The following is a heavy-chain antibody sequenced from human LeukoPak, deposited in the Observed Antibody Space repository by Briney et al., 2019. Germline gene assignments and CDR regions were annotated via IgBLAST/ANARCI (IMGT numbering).Heavy chain of an antibody. CDR3: ARLVDYDNSGDPDIFDI. V-gene: IGHV4-59*01. J-gene: IGHJ3*02. D-gene: IGHD3-22*01. CDR1: SGFISSYY. Sequence: SETLSLTCIVSSGFISSYYWSWIRQTPGKGLEWIAFINYSGRIKYNPSLQSRFSISLDTSKNHFSLQLRSVMAADTAVYYCARLVDYDNSGDPDIFDIWGQGTIVSIS. CDR2: INYSGRI.